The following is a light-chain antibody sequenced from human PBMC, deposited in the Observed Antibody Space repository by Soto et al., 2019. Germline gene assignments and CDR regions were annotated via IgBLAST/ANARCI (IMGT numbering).Light chain of an antibody. CDR2: DAS. CDR1: QSVGSN. J-gene: IGKJ5*01. V-gene: IGKV3-11*01. CDR3: QQRSSWPDT. Sequence: EIVMTQSPATLSVSPLYIATLSCRASQSVGSNLAWYQQKPGQVPRLLIYDASTRATGIPARFSGSGSGTDFTLTISSLEPEDSAVYYCQQRSSWPDTFGQGTRLEIK.